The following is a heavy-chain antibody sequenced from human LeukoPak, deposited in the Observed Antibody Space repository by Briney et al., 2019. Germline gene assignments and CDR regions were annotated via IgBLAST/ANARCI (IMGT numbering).Heavy chain of an antibody. CDR2: INPNTGAT. Sequence: ASVKVSCKASGYTFTGYYIHWVRQAPGPGLEWMGWINPNTGATNYAQNFQGRVTMTRDTSISTAYMELSRLRSDDTAVYYCARHLAGIAVAGIVGDYWGQGTLVTVSS. J-gene: IGHJ4*02. CDR1: GYTFTGYY. D-gene: IGHD6-19*01. CDR3: ARHLAGIAVAGIVGDY. V-gene: IGHV1-2*02.